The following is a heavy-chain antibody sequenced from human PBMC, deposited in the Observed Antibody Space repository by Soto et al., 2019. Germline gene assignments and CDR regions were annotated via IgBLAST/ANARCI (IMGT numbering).Heavy chain of an antibody. CDR2: ISYDGINK. V-gene: IGHV3-30-3*01. J-gene: IGHJ6*02. CDR3: ARDDRGWSTSDYYAIDV. Sequence: QVQLVESGGGVVQPGRSLRLSCAVSGFTFTTYAMHWVRQAPGKGLEWVAVISYDGINKHYADSVKGRFTISRDNSKNSLYLQMNSLRAEDTAIFYCARDDRGWSTSDYYAIDVWGQGTTVTVSS. CDR1: GFTFTTYA. D-gene: IGHD6-19*01.